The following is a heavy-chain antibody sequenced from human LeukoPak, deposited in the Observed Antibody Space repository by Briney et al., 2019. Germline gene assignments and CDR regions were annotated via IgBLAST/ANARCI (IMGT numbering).Heavy chain of an antibody. D-gene: IGHD4/OR15-4a*01. J-gene: IGHJ5*02. CDR1: RGSISGYS. Sequence: SETLSLTCTVSRGSISGYSWSWIRQSPGGGLEWIGYIYYSGDTAYNPSLRSRVTTSVDTSKNQFSLQLRSMTPADTAVYYCVRGPYGASISKWFDPWGQGTQVIVSP. CDR2: IYYSGDT. V-gene: IGHV4-59*01. CDR3: VRGPYGASISKWFDP.